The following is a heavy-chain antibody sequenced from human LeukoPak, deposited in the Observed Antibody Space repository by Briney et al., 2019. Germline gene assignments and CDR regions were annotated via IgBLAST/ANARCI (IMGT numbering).Heavy chain of an antibody. D-gene: IGHD4-23*01. CDR2: ISSSGSGGNT. CDR3: AKDRTVEASYWYFDL. J-gene: IGHJ2*01. Sequence: PGGSLRLSCAASGVTLSTYAMSWARQAPGRGLEWVSGISSSGSGGNTYYADSVKGRFTISTDSSKNTLFLHMNSLRVEDTAIYYCAKDRTVEASYWYFDLWGRGTLVTVSS. V-gene: IGHV3-23*01. CDR1: GVTLSTYA.